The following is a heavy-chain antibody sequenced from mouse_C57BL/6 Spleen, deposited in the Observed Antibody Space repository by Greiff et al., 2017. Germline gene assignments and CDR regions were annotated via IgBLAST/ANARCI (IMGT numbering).Heavy chain of an antibody. CDR2: IRNKANGYTT. Sequence: EVQVVESGGGLVQPGGSLSLSCAASGFTFTDYYMSWVRQPPGKALEWLGFIRNKANGYTTEYSASVKGRFTISRDNSQSILYLQMNALRAEDSATYYCARSPANWDFDYWGKGTTLTVSS. CDR3: ARSPANWDFDY. J-gene: IGHJ2*01. D-gene: IGHD4-1*01. V-gene: IGHV7-3*01. CDR1: GFTFTDYY.